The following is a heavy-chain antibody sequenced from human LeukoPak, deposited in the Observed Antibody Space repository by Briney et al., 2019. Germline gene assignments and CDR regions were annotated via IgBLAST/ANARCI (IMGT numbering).Heavy chain of an antibody. CDR2: ISAYNGNT. D-gene: IGHD2-2*01. CDR1: GYTFTSYG. Sequence: ASVKVSCKASGYTFTSYGISWVRQAPGQGLDWMGWISAYNGNTNYAQKLQGRVTMTTDTSKSTAYMELRSLRSDDTAVYYCARVVVVPAASPSTGYYYYYMDVWGKGTTVTVSS. V-gene: IGHV1-18*01. J-gene: IGHJ6*03. CDR3: ARVVVVPAASPSTGYYYYYMDV.